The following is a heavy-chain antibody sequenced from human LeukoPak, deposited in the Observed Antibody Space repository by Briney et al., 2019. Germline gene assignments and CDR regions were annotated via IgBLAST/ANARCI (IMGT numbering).Heavy chain of an antibody. CDR2: MNPNSGNT. V-gene: IGHV1-8*01. CDR1: GYTFTSYD. J-gene: IGHJ4*02. D-gene: IGHD3-22*01. Sequence: ASVKVSCKASGYTFTSYDINWVRQATGQGLEWMGWMNPNSGNTGYAQKFQGRVTMTRNTSISTAYMELSSLRSEDAAVYNCARGVGYYDSSGYYELDYWGQGTLVTVSS. CDR3: ARGVGYYDSSGYYELDY.